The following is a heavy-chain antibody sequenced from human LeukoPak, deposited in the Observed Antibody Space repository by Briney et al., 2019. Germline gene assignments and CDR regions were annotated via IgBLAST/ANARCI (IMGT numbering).Heavy chain of an antibody. CDR1: GGTFSSYA. CDR2: IIPIFGTA. V-gene: IGHV1-69*13. J-gene: IGHJ4*02. CDR3: ARDPCSSTSCQGFDY. D-gene: IGHD2-2*01. Sequence: GASVKVSCKASGGTFSSYAISWVRQAPGQGLEWMGGIIPIFGTANYAQKFQGRVTITADESTSTAYMELSSLRSEDTAVYYCARDPCSSTSCQGFDYWGQGTLVTVSS.